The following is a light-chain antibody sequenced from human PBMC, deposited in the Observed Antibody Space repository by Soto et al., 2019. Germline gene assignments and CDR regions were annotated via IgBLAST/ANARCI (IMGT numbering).Light chain of an antibody. J-gene: IGKJ5*01. CDR3: QQYGSSPRT. CDR2: GAS. CDR1: QSVSGSY. V-gene: IGKV3-20*01. Sequence: EIVLTQSPGTLSLSPGERATLSCRASQSVSGSYLAWYQQKSGQAPRLLIYGASNRATGIPDRFSGSGSGTDFTLTISRLEPEDFAMYYCQQYGSSPRTFGQETRLEIK.